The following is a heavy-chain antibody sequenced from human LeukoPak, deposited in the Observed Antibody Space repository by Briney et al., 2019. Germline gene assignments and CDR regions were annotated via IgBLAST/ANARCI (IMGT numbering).Heavy chain of an antibody. Sequence: SETLSLTCTVSGGSISSYYWSWIRQPPGKGLEWIGYIYYSGSTNYNPSLKSRVTISVDTSKNQFSLKLSSVTAADTAVYYCARGRIQLWFRWFDPWGQGTLVTASS. J-gene: IGHJ5*02. CDR3: ARGRIQLWFRWFDP. V-gene: IGHV4-59*12. CDR1: GGSISSYY. D-gene: IGHD5-18*01. CDR2: IYYSGST.